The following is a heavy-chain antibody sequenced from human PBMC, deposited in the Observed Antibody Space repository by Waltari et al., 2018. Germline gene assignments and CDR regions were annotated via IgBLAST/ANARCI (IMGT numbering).Heavy chain of an antibody. CDR3: AKYSFRAGTIDY. D-gene: IGHD1-7*01. J-gene: IGHJ4*02. V-gene: IGHV3-23*04. Sequence: EVQLVESGGGLVQPGGSLRLSCAASGFTFSSYAMSWVRQAPGKGLEWVSAISGSGGSTYYAESGKGRFTISRDNSKNTLYLQMNSLRAEDTAVYYCAKYSFRAGTIDYWGQGTLVTVSS. CDR1: GFTFSSYA. CDR2: ISGSGGST.